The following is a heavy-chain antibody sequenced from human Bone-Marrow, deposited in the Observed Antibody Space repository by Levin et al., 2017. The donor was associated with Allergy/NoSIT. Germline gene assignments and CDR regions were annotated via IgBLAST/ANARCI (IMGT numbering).Heavy chain of an antibody. V-gene: IGHV1-18*01. Sequence: ASVKVSCKVSGYTFTSYGISWVRQAPGQGLEWVGWISGYNGQTNYAQKLQGRVTVTADTSTSTAYMELRSLRSDDTAVYYCARGSSSIWYASSFDYWGQGTLVTVSS. CDR1: GYTFTSYG. CDR3: ARGSSSIWYASSFDY. D-gene: IGHD6-13*01. CDR2: ISGYNGQT. J-gene: IGHJ4*02.